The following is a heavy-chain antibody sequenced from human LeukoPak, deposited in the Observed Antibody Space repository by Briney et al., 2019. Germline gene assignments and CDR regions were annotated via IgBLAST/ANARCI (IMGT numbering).Heavy chain of an antibody. D-gene: IGHD3-16*01. V-gene: IGHV1-3*01. J-gene: IGHJ4*02. Sequence: ASVKVSCKASGYTFTGYYMHWVRQAPGQRLEWMGWINAGNGNTKYSQKFQGRVTITRDTSASTAYMELSSLRSEDTAVYYCARGGRMGDFDYWGQGTLVTVSS. CDR3: ARGGRMGDFDY. CDR2: INAGNGNT. CDR1: GYTFTGYY.